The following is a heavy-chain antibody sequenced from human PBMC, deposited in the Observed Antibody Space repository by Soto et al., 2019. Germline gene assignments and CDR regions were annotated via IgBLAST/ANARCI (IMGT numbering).Heavy chain of an antibody. D-gene: IGHD3-9*01. J-gene: IGHJ4*02. Sequence: GSGPTLVNPTQTLTLTCTFSGFSLSTSGMCVSWIRQPPGKALEWLALIDWDDDKYYSTSLKTRLTISKDTSKNQVVFTMTNMDPLDTATYYCARAHSYYDILTGYSMSTIDYWGQGTLVTVSS. V-gene: IGHV2-70*01. CDR2: IDWDDDK. CDR3: ARAHSYYDILTGYSMSTIDY. CDR1: GFSLSTSGMC.